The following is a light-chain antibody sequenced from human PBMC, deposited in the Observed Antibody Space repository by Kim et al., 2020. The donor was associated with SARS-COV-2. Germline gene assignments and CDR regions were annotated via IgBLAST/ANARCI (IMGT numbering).Light chain of an antibody. CDR3: QKYDSATRT. CDR2: AAS. V-gene: IGKV1-27*01. Sequence: ASLGDSVTITCRASQCISNYLAWYQQKPGQVPKLLIYAASTLQSGVPSRFSGSGSGTDFTLTISSLQPEDVATYYCQKYDSATRTFGQGTKVDIK. J-gene: IGKJ1*01. CDR1: QCISNY.